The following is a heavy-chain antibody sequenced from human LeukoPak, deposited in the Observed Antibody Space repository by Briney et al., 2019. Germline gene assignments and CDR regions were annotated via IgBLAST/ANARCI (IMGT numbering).Heavy chain of an antibody. CDR1: GGSISSSSYY. Sequence: PSETLSLTCTVSGGSISSSSYYWGWIRQPPGKGLEWIGYIYYSGSTNYNPSLKSRVTISVDTSKNQFSLKLSSVTAADTAVYYCARVRRGYCTNGVCHRWFDPWGQGTLVTVSS. J-gene: IGHJ5*02. D-gene: IGHD2-8*01. V-gene: IGHV4-61*05. CDR2: IYYSGST. CDR3: ARVRRGYCTNGVCHRWFDP.